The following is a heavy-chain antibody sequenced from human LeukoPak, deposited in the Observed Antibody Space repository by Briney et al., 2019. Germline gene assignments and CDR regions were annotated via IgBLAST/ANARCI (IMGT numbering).Heavy chain of an antibody. CDR3: AKGGWELLTGYD. CDR1: GFIFSNHG. V-gene: IGHV3-30*02. Sequence: PGGSLRLSCAASGFIFSNHGMHWVRQAPGKGLEWVAFIRYDGSNKYYADSVKGRFTISRDNSKNTLYLQMNSLRAEDTAVYYCAKGGWELLTGYDWGQGTLVTVSS. CDR2: IRYDGSNK. J-gene: IGHJ4*02. D-gene: IGHD1-26*01.